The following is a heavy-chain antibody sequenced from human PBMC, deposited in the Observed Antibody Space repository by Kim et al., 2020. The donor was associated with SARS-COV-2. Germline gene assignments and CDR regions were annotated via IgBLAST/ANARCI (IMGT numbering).Heavy chain of an antibody. Sequence: SLKSRVTISVDTSKNQFSLKLSSVTAADTAVYYCARSFSQEYSSSWTFDYWGQGTLVTVSS. V-gene: IGHV4-34*01. CDR3: ARSFSQEYSSSWTFDY. D-gene: IGHD6-13*01. J-gene: IGHJ4*02.